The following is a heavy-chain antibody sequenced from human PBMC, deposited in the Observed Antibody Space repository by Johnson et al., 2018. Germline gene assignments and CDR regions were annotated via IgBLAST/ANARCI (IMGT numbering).Heavy chain of an antibody. CDR3: ARVQIVTRDYDY. J-gene: IGHJ4*02. Sequence: VQLVESGGGLVQPGGSLRLTCAASGFTFNNYGIHWVRQVTGGGLEWVSGIGPGGDTHYSGAVEGRFTISRENAGNSVFLQMNILTAGDTALYCCARVQIVTRDYDYWGQGTLVTVSS. D-gene: IGHD3-3*01. CDR1: GFTFNNYG. CDR2: IGPGGDT. V-gene: IGHV3-13*01.